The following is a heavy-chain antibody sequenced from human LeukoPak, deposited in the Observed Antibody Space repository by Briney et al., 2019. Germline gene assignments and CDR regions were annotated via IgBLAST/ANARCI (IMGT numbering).Heavy chain of an antibody. J-gene: IGHJ3*02. D-gene: IGHD6-25*01. CDR2: IIPIFGTA. CDR1: GGTFSSYA. CDR3: ARSLLGSSGPLAFDI. V-gene: IGHV1-69*13. Sequence: SVKVSCKASGGTFSSYAISWVRQAPGQGLEWMGGIIPIFGTANYAQKFQGRVTITADESTSTAYMELSSLRSEDTAVYYCARSLLGSSGPLAFDIWGQGTMVTVSS.